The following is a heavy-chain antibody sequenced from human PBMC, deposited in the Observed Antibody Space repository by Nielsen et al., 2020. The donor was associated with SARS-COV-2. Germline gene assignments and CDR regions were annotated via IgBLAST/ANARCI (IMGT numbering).Heavy chain of an antibody. CDR1: GYSFTTYD. CDR2: MNPKSGYT. V-gene: IGHV1-8*01. J-gene: IGHJ6*02. D-gene: IGHD2-2*01. Sequence: ASVKVSCKASGYSFTTYDLNWVRQATGQGLEWMGWMNPKSGYTVYAQKFQGRVTMTRNTSISTAYMELSSLRSEDTAVYYCARDLYCSSTSCRGTIYSMDVWGQGTTVTVSS. CDR3: ARDLYCSSTSCRGTIYSMDV.